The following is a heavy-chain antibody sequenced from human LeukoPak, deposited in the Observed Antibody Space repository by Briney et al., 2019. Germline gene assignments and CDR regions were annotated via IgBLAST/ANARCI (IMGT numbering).Heavy chain of an antibody. V-gene: IGHV4-59*01. J-gene: IGHJ3*02. CDR3: ARVASGYDVFDI. CDR2: IYYSGST. CDR1: GGAISFYY. D-gene: IGHD3-3*01. Sequence: SETLSLTCTVSGGAISFYYWSWIRQPPGKGLERIGYIYYSGSTNYNPSLKSRVTISVDTSKNQFSLKLSSVTAADTAVFYCARVASGYDVFDIWGQGTMVTVSS.